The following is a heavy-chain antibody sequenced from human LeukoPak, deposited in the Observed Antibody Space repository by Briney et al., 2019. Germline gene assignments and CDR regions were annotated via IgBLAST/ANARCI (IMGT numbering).Heavy chain of an antibody. D-gene: IGHD1-14*01. J-gene: IGHJ6*02. V-gene: IGHV3-33*01. CDR1: GFTFSSYG. Sequence: GRSLRLSCAASGFTFSSYGMHWVRQAPGKGLEWVAVIWYDGSNKYYADSVKGRFTISRDNSKNTLYLQMNSLRAEDTAVYYCARRIFSACPLDYYYGMDVWGQGTTVTVSS. CDR2: IWYDGSNK. CDR3: ARRIFSACPLDYYYGMDV.